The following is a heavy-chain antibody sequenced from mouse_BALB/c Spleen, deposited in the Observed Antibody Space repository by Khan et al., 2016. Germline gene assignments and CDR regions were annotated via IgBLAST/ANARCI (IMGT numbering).Heavy chain of an antibody. CDR2: IDPANGDS. V-gene: IGHV14-3*02. CDR1: GFNIKDTY. D-gene: IGHD1-1*02. CDR3: APLIPYALDGQFFDV. J-gene: IGHJ1*01. Sequence: VQLQQSGAELVKPGASVRLSCTASGFNIKDTYLHWVKQRPEQGLEWIGRIDPANGDSNYDPKFQGKATITADTYSNTAYLQLTSLTSEDTAVYYCAPLIPYALDGQFFDVWGAGATVTVSS.